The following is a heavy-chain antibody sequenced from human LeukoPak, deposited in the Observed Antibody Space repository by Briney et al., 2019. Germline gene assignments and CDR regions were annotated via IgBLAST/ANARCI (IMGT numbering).Heavy chain of an antibody. J-gene: IGHJ6*04. Sequence: GGSLRLSCAAPGFTFSSYGMHWVRQAPGKGLEWVAVISYDGSNKYYADSVKGRFTISRDNSKNTLYLQMNSLRAEDTAVHYCAKDIDCSGGSCYTWGYYGMDVWGKGTTVTVSS. D-gene: IGHD2-15*01. V-gene: IGHV3-30*18. CDR1: GFTFSSYG. CDR2: ISYDGSNK. CDR3: AKDIDCSGGSCYTWGYYGMDV.